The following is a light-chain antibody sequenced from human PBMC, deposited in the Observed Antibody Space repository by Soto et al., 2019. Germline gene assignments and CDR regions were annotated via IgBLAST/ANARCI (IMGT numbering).Light chain of an antibody. CDR1: QSLLHSNGYNY. Sequence: EIVMTQAPVSLPVSPGEPASISCRSSQSLLHSNGYNYLDWYLQKPGQSPKLLIFLGSNRASGVPDSFSGSGSGTDFTLKISRVEAEDVGIYYCMQALQTPPTFGQGTKVRFK. CDR3: MQALQTPPT. V-gene: IGKV2-28*01. CDR2: LGS. J-gene: IGKJ1*01.